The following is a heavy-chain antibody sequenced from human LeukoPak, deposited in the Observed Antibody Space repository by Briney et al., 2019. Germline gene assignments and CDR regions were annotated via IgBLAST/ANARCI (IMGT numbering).Heavy chain of an antibody. D-gene: IGHD6-13*01. V-gene: IGHV4-39*01. Sequence: PSETLSLTSSVSGGSISSRSYYWGWIRQPPGKGLEWIGSIFSSGSTYYNPFLKSRVTILVDTSKNQFSLKLNSVTAADTAVYYCARRFPIAPAFDPWGQGTLVTVSS. J-gene: IGHJ5*02. CDR1: GGSISSRSYY. CDR2: IFSSGST. CDR3: ARRFPIAPAFDP.